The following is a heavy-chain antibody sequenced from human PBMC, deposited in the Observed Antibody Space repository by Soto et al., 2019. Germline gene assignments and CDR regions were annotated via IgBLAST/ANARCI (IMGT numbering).Heavy chain of an antibody. V-gene: IGHV2-5*02. CDR3: AEKGPEDWPLDY. D-gene: IGHD3-9*01. Sequence: QITLKESGPTLVRPTQTLTLTCAFSGFSLSTSGVGVGWIRQPPGKALEWLAVIYWDDSKHYSPSLRSRLTITKDTSKYQLVLTMTNMDPMDTGTYYCAEKGPEDWPLDYWGQGTLVTVSS. J-gene: IGHJ4*02. CDR2: IYWDDSK. CDR1: GFSLSTSGVG.